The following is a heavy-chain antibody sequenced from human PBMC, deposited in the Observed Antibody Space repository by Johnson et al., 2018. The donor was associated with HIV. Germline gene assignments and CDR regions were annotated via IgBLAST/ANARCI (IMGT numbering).Heavy chain of an antibody. Sequence: VQLVESGGGLVQPGGSLRLSCAASGFTFSSYWMSWVRQAPGKGLEWVSLIYSGGHTYYADSVKGRFTISRDSSKNTLYLQMNSLRVEDAAIYYCARDEVDDGAFDVWGQGTMVTVSS. D-gene: IGHD2-2*01. CDR2: IYSGGHT. V-gene: IGHV3-66*02. J-gene: IGHJ3*01. CDR3: ARDEVDDGAFDV. CDR1: GFTFSSYW.